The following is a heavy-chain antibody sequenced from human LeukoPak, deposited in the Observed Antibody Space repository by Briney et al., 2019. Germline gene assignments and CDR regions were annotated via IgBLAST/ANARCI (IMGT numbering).Heavy chain of an antibody. J-gene: IGHJ4*02. D-gene: IGHD5-18*01. CDR3: ARGRQPGYTVGY. V-gene: IGHV1-69*04. Sequence: SVKVSCKASGGTFSSYAISWVRQAPGQGLEWMGRIIPILGIANYAQKFQGRVTITADKSTSTAYMELSSLRSEDTAVYYRARGRQPGYTVGYWGQGTLVTVSS. CDR2: IIPILGIA. CDR1: GGTFSSYA.